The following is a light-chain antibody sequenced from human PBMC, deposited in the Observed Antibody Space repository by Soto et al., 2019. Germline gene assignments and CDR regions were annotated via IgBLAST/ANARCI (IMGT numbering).Light chain of an antibody. Sequence: EVVLTQSPGTLSLSPGERATLSCRASQTVSSNLAWYQQRPGQAPRLLIYGASTRATDIPARFSGSGSETEFTLTISSLQTEDFAVYYCQHYSNWQTWTFGQGTRVDMK. V-gene: IGKV3-15*01. J-gene: IGKJ1*01. CDR1: QTVSSN. CDR2: GAS. CDR3: QHYSNWQTWT.